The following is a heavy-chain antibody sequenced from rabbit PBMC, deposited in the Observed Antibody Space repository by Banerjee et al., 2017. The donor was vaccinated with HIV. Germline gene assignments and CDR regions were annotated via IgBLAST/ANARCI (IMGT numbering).Heavy chain of an antibody. Sequence: QSLEESGGDLVKPGASLTLTCTASGFSFSSGYYMCWVRQAPGKGLEWIACINAVTGRAVYASWVNGRFTISSDNAQNTVSLQLNSLTVADTATYFCARDPAYSSGSGSAIPYLWGPGTLVTVS. V-gene: IGHV1S40*01. J-gene: IGHJ4*01. D-gene: IGHD1-1*01. CDR1: GFSFSSGYY. CDR2: INAVTGRA. CDR3: ARDPAYSSGSGSAIPYL.